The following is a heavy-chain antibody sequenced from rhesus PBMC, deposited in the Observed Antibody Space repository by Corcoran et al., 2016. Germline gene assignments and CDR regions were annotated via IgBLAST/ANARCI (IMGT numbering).Heavy chain of an antibody. CDR3: ARKYSGSWNRFAV. V-gene: IGHV4-80*01. Sequence: QVQLQEAGPGLVKPSETLSLTCAVSGASISSYWWSWIRQSPGKGREWIGEINGNSGSTSYTPSLKSRVTISKDASKNQFSLQVNSVTAADTAVYYCARKYSGSWNRFAVWGPGVLVTVSS. CDR2: INGNSGST. D-gene: IGHD6-25*01. CDR1: GASISSYW. J-gene: IGHJ5-1*01.